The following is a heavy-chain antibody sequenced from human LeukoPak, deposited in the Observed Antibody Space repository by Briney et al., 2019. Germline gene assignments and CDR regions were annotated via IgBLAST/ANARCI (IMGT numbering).Heavy chain of an antibody. CDR1: GFTFSNYD. Sequence: GGSLRLSCAASGFTFSNYDMTWVRQAPGKGLQWASGISGSGGSTYYADSVMGRFTISRDNPKNTLSLQMNSLRAEDTAVYYCAKSGERTPAVYFFDYWGQGTLVTVSS. CDR2: ISGSGGST. D-gene: IGHD2-2*01. J-gene: IGHJ4*02. V-gene: IGHV3-23*01. CDR3: AKSGERTPAVYFFDY.